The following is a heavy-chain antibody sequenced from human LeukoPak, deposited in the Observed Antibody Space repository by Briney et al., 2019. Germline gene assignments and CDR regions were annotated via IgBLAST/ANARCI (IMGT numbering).Heavy chain of an antibody. CDR3: ARVVYCGGDNCQIFAFDI. CDR2: IGGSGSPI. D-gene: IGHD2-21*01. CDR1: GFTFSDYY. J-gene: IGHJ3*02. V-gene: IGHV3-11*01. Sequence: PGGSLRLSCAASGFTFSDYYMSWIRQAPGKGPEWISYIGGSGSPIFYADSVKGRFIISRDNAKNSLYLQMNSLRAEDTAVYYCARVVYCGGDNCQIFAFDIWGHGTMVTVSS.